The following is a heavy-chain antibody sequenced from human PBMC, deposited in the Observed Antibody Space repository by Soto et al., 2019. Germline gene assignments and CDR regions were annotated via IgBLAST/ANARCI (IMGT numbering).Heavy chain of an antibody. J-gene: IGHJ6*02. Sequence: SETLSLTCTVSGGSISSYYWSWIRQPPGKGLEWFGYIYYSGSTNYNPSLKSRVTISVDTSKNQFSLKLSSVTAADTAVYYCARHWAYYDILTGYYYYYGMDVWGQGTTVTVSS. D-gene: IGHD3-9*01. CDR2: IYYSGST. CDR3: ARHWAYYDILTGYYYYYGMDV. V-gene: IGHV4-59*08. CDR1: GGSISSYY.